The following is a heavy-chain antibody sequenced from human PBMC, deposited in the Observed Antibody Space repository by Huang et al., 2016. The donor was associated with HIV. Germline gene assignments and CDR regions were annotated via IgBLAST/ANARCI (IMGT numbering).Heavy chain of an antibody. CDR1: GFSISSYW. V-gene: IGHV3-74*01. J-gene: IGHJ4*02. D-gene: IGHD3-22*01. Sequence: EVQLVESGGGLVQPGGSLRLSCAASGFSISSYWMYWVRQAPGKGLGWVSRINSDGSSTSYADSVKGRFTISRDNAKNTLYLQMNSLRAEDTAVYYCARDPRIQSWLNFFDYWGQGTLVSVSS. CDR2: INSDGSST. CDR3: ARDPRIQSWLNFFDY.